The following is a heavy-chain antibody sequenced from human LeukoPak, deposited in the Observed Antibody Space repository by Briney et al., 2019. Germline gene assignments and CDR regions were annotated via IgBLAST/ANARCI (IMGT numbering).Heavy chain of an antibody. CDR2: IYYSGST. D-gene: IGHD3-22*01. CDR1: GGSISSGDYY. Sequence: TTSQTLSLTCTVSGGSISSGDYYWSWIRQPPGKGLEWIGYIYYSGSTYYNPSLKSRVTISVDTSKNQFSLKLSSVTAADTAVYYCESGSGYYFPDYYYGMDVWGQGTTVTVSS. V-gene: IGHV4-30-4*01. CDR3: ESGSGYYFPDYYYGMDV. J-gene: IGHJ6*02.